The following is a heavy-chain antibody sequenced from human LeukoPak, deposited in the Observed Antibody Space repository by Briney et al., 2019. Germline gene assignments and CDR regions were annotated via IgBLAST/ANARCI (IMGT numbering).Heavy chain of an antibody. D-gene: IGHD3-22*01. CDR2: ISGSGGST. CDR3: AKGGATVVVIRFVY. V-gene: IGHV3-23*01. CDR1: GFTVSSNY. J-gene: IGHJ4*02. Sequence: GGSLRLSCAASGFTVSSNYMSWVRQAPGKGLEWVSAISGSGGSTYYADSVKGRFTISRDNSKNTLYLQMNSLRAEDTAVYYCAKGGATVVVIRFVYWGQGALVTVSS.